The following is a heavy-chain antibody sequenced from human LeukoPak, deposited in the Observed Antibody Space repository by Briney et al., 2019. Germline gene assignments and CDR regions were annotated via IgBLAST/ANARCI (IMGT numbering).Heavy chain of an antibody. CDR1: GFTFSSYW. Sequence: GGSLRLSCAASGFTFSSYWMNWVRQAPGKGLEWVGRIKRKTDGGTTDYATPVKGRFTISRDDSKNTLYLQMNSLKTEDTAMYYCTTESKLDGQFYYWGQGTLVTVSS. D-gene: IGHD5-24*01. CDR3: TTESKLDGQFYY. CDR2: IKRKTDGGTT. J-gene: IGHJ4*02. V-gene: IGHV3-15*01.